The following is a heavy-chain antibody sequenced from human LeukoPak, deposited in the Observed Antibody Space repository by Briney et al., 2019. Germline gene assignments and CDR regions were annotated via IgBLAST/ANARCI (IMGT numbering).Heavy chain of an antibody. J-gene: IGHJ4*02. CDR1: GFTFSSYA. D-gene: IGHD1-26*01. CDR3: AKDASGSYLVLGDFDY. CDR2: ISGSGGST. V-gene: IGHV3-23*01. Sequence: GGSLGLSCAASGFTFSSYAMSWVRQAPGKGLEWVSAISGSGGSTYYADSVKGRFTISRDNSKNTLYLQMNSLRAEDTAVYYCAKDASGSYLVLGDFDYWGQGTLVTVSS.